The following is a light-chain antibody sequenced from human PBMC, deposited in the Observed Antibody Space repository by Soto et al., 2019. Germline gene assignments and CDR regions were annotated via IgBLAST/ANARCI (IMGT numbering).Light chain of an antibody. CDR3: QQYFTSPWT. Sequence: DIVMTQSPDSLAVSLGERATFNCKSSQSILDRSKNKYYLAWYQQKSGQPPKLLIYWASLREFGVPDRFTGSGSGTDFTLTISSLQAEDVAVYYCQQYFTSPWTFGQGTKVEI. J-gene: IGKJ1*01. CDR1: QSILDRSKNKYY. CDR2: WAS. V-gene: IGKV4-1*01.